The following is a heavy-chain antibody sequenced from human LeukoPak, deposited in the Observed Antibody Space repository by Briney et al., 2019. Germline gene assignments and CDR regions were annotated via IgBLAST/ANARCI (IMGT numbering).Heavy chain of an antibody. D-gene: IGHD3-3*01. Sequence: GGSLRLSREASGFTLNTCAMSWVRQAPGKGLEWVSAVSESGSGTYYADSVKGRFTISRDNSKNTLYLQMNSLRVDDTALYYCAKGVFGVNRAFDYWGQGTLVTVSS. CDR3: AKGVFGVNRAFDY. J-gene: IGHJ4*02. CDR2: VSESGSGT. CDR1: GFTLNTCA. V-gene: IGHV3-23*01.